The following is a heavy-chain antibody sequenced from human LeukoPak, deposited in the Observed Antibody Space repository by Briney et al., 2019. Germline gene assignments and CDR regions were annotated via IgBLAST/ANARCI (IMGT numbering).Heavy chain of an antibody. J-gene: IGHJ6*02. D-gene: IGHD1-1*01. Sequence: GGSLRLSCVASGFTFTNYAMSWVRQAPGKGLEWVSTISDGGGSTYYADSVKGRFTISRDNSKNTLYLEMNSLRAEDTAVYYCTRAERTFYYYSGMDVWGPGTTVTVSS. CDR1: GFTFTNYA. V-gene: IGHV3-23*01. CDR2: ISDGGGST. CDR3: TRAERTFYYYSGMDV.